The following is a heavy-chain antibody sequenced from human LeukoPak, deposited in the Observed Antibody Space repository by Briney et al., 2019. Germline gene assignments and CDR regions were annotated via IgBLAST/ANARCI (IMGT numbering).Heavy chain of an antibody. CDR2: ISGSGDNT. Sequence: GESLKLSCAASGFSFSSYAMSWVRQAPGKGLEWVSSISGSGDNTYYAESVKGRFTISRDNSKNTLFLQMNSLRAEDTAVFYCAKRSGYTTGWFFDFWGQGALVTVSS. D-gene: IGHD6-19*01. J-gene: IGHJ4*02. CDR3: AKRSGYTTGWFFDF. V-gene: IGHV3-23*01. CDR1: GFSFSSYA.